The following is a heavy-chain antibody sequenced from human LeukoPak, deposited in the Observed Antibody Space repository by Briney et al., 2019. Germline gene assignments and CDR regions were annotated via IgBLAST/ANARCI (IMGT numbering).Heavy chain of an antibody. J-gene: IGHJ5*02. V-gene: IGHV4-34*01. CDR3: AIRLATSRLATATTWFDP. D-gene: IGHD3-9*01. CDR2: INYSGIS. CDR1: GESFDGFY. Sequence: SETLSLTCAVYGESFDGFYWNWIRQPPGKGLEWIGEINYSGISDYNPALKSRVAISADSSKRQFSLDLTSVTAADTAVYYCAIRLATSRLATATTWFDPWGQGTLVSVSS.